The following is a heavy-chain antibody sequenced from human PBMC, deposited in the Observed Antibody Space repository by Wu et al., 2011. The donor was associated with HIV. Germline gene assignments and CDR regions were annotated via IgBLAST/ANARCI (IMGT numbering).Heavy chain of an antibody. J-gene: IGHJ5*02. CDR3: ARECDSSGYWSSEVWFDP. D-gene: IGHD3-22*01. CDR1: GGTFSSYA. CDR2: IIPIFGTA. V-gene: IGHV1-69*05. Sequence: QVQLVQSGAEVKKPGSSVKVSCKASGGTFSSYAISWVRQAPGQGLEWMGGIIPIFGTANYAQKFQGRVTITTDESTSTAYMELSSLRSEDTAVYYCARECDSSGYWSSEVWFDPWGQGTLVTVSS.